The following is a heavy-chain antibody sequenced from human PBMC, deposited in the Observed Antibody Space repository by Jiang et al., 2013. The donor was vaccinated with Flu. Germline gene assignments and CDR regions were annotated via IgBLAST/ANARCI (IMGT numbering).Heavy chain of an antibody. CDR3: ASLGVFGGKNQGEFDP. J-gene: IGHJ5*02. V-gene: IGHV4-59*08. D-gene: IGHD3-3*01. CDR2: IYYSGST. Sequence: PGLVKPSETLSLTCTVSGGSISSYYWSWIRQPPGKGLEWIGYIYYSGSTNYNPSLKSRVTISVDTSKNQFSLKLSSVTAADTAVYYCASLGVFGGKNQGEFDPWGQGTLVTVSS. CDR1: GGSISSYY.